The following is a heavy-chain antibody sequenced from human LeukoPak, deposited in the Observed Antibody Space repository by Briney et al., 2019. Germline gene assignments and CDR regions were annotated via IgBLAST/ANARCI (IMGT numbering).Heavy chain of an antibody. J-gene: IGHJ4*02. V-gene: IGHV1-8*01. CDR2: MNRNSGNT. CDR1: GYTFTSYD. Sequence: PLASLKLSCKASGYTFTSYDSNWVRQAPGQGLEWMGWMNRNSGNTGYAQKFQRRVTMTKNTSITTAYMELSSLRSEDSAVYYCASVGVGGYPDYWRQGTLVTVSS. D-gene: IGHD2-8*01. CDR3: ASVGVGGYPDY.